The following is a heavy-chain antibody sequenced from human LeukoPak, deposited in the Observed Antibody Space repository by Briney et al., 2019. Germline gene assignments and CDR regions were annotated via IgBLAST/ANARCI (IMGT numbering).Heavy chain of an antibody. D-gene: IGHD6-19*01. V-gene: IGHV3-23*01. CDR2: MSASGDNT. CDR3: ARYIAIAGPH. J-gene: IGHJ1*01. CDR1: GFTFSSYA. Sequence: GGSLRLSCAASGFTFSSYAMSWVRQAPGKGLEWVSAMSASGDNTHYADSVKGRFTISRDNSKNTLFLQMNSLRAEDTAVYYCARYIAIAGPHWGQGTLVTVSS.